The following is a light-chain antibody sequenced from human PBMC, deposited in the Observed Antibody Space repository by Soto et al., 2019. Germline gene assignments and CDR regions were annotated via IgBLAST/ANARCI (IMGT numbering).Light chain of an antibody. CDR3: QQTYATAFT. V-gene: IGKV1-39*01. Sequence: IQMTQSPSSLSVPVGGSVTITCRASQNILAYLNWYQVKLGKPPRLLIFSASHLQSGVPPGFNGSGSGTDFTLTIGAVEPDDAATYYCQQTYATAFTFGKGTNL. CDR2: SAS. J-gene: IGKJ2*01. CDR1: QNILAY.